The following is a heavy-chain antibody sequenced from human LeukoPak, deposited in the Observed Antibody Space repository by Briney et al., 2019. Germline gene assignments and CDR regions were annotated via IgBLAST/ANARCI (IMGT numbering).Heavy chain of an antibody. D-gene: IGHD2-15*01. CDR3: VRGRGLYCSGGNCSPYYFDY. CDR2: IYYSGTA. V-gene: IGHV4-39*01. J-gene: IGHJ4*02. Sequence: PSETLSLTCTVSGGSISSSSYYWGWIRQPPGKGLDWIGSIYYSGTAYYKSSLKSRVTISVDTSKNQFSLNLSPVTAADTAVYYCVRGRGLYCSGGNCSPYYFDYWGQGTLVTVSS. CDR1: GGSISSSSYY.